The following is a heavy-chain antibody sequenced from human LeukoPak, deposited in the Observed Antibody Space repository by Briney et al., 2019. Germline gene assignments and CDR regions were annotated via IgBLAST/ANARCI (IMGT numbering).Heavy chain of an antibody. Sequence: PGGSLRLSCAASGFTFSNYWMSWVRQAPGKGLEWVANIKQDEGEKYYVDSVKGRFTISRDNAKNSLYLQMNSLRAEDTAVYYCARDRGDYLGAIDYWGQGTLVTVSS. J-gene: IGHJ4*02. V-gene: IGHV3-7*01. CDR2: IKQDEGEK. CDR1: GFTFSNYW. CDR3: ARDRGDYLGAIDY. D-gene: IGHD4-17*01.